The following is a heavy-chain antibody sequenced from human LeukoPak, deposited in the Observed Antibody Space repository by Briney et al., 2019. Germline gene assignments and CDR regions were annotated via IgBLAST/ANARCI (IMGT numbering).Heavy chain of an antibody. Sequence: GGSLSLSCAASGFPFSDYHMSWIRQAPGTGLEWLSYISGDYTTVFYADSVKGRFTISRDNAQNSLYLQMNNLRVEDTAIYYCARGCSAAGCFSMFDDWGQGTLVTVSS. CDR1: GFPFSDYH. V-gene: IGHV3-11*01. D-gene: IGHD2-15*01. CDR3: ARGCSAAGCFSMFDD. CDR2: ISGDYTTV. J-gene: IGHJ4*02.